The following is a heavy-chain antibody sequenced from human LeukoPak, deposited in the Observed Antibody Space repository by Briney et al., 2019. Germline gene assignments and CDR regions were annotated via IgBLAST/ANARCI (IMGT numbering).Heavy chain of an antibody. CDR1: GYTFTGDY. CDR3: ARGVYSGGYAFDP. D-gene: IGHD5-12*01. V-gene: IGHV1-2*02. Sequence: GASVKVSCKASGYTFTGDYIHWVRHAPGQGLEWMGWSGGTNYAQKFQGRVTMTSDTSISTAYMELSSLRSDDTAVYYCARGVYSGGYAFDPWGQGTLVTVSS. J-gene: IGHJ5*02. CDR2: SGGT.